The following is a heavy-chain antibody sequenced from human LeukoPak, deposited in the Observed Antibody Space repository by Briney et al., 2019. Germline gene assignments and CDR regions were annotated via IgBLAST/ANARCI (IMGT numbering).Heavy chain of an antibody. CDR1: GGTFISYA. CDR2: IIPILGIA. D-gene: IGHD2-2*01. J-gene: IGHJ4*02. V-gene: IGHV1-69*04. CDR3: ASARCSSTSCQYYFDY. Sequence: ASVKVSCKASGGTFISYAISWVRQAPGQGLEWMGRIIPILGIANYAQKFQGRVTITADKSTSTAYMELSSLRSEDTAVYYCASARCSSTSCQYYFDYWGQGTLVTVSS.